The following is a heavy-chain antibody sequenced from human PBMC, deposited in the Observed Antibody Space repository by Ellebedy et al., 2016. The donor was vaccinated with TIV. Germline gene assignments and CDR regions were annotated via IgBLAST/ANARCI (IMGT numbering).Heavy chain of an antibody. CDR3: ARGRHSYGYEWLDT. D-gene: IGHD5-18*01. CDR2: IYYSGST. CDR1: GGSISSTSYY. J-gene: IGHJ5*02. Sequence: SETLSLTXTVSGGSISSTSYYWGWIRQPPGKGLEWIGSIYYSGSTYYNPSLKSRVTISVDRSRNKFSLDLRSVTAADTAVYYCARGRHSYGYEWLDTWGQGTLASVSS. V-gene: IGHV4-39*07.